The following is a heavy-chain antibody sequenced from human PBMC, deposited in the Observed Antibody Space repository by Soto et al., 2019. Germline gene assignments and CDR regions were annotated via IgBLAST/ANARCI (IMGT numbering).Heavy chain of an antibody. CDR2: ISAYNGNT. Sequence: ASVKVSCKASGYTFTSYGISWVRQAPGQGLEWMGWISAYNGNTNYAQKLQGRVTMTTDTSTSTAYMELRSLRSDDTAVYYCARDQDIVVVPAAIGWFDPWGQGTLVTVS. J-gene: IGHJ5*02. D-gene: IGHD2-2*01. V-gene: IGHV1-18*04. CDR3: ARDQDIVVVPAAIGWFDP. CDR1: GYTFTSYG.